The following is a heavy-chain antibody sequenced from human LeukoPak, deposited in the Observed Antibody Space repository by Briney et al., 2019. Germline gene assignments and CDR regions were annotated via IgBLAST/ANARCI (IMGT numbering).Heavy chain of an antibody. Sequence: ASVKVSCKASGYTFTGYYMHWVRQATGQGLEWMGRINPNSGGTNYAQKFQGRVTMTRDTSISTAYMELSRLRSDDTAVYYCARDHGYSSGWYNYWGQGTLVTISS. D-gene: IGHD6-19*01. CDR2: INPNSGGT. CDR1: GYTFTGYY. V-gene: IGHV1-2*06. CDR3: ARDHGYSSGWYNY. J-gene: IGHJ4*02.